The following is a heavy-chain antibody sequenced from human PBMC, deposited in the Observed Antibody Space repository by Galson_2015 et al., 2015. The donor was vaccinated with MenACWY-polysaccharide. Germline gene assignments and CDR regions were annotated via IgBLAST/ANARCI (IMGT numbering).Heavy chain of an antibody. CDR3: VKGGWADN. CDR1: GFNFSILV. Sequence: SLRLSCAASGFNFSILVMTWVRQGPGKGLEWVSAISPGSETAYYSDSVKGRFTISRDNSKDTVHLQMDSLRAEDTAVYYCVKGGWADNWGQGTLVTVSS. V-gene: IGHV3-23*01. J-gene: IGHJ4*02. CDR2: ISPGSETA. D-gene: IGHD1-26*01.